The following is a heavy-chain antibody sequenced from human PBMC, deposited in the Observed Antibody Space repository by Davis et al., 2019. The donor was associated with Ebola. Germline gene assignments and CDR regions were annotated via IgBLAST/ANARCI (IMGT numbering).Heavy chain of an antibody. CDR3: SERGSSV. J-gene: IGHJ4*02. CDR2: IYDSGRT. Sequence: PSETLSLTCTVSNGSISSHYWNWIRQPPGKGLEWIGIIYDSGRTNYNPSLKSRVTMSVDTSKDQFSLKLSSVSAADTAMYYCSERGSSVWGQGTLVTVSS. D-gene: IGHD3-10*01. CDR1: NGSISSHY. V-gene: IGHV4-59*11.